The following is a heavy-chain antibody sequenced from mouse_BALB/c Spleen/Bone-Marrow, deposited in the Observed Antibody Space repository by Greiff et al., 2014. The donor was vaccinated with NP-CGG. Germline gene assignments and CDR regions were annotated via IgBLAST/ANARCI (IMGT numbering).Heavy chain of an antibody. CDR1: GYTFTTYY. Sequence: QVQLQQSGAELVKPGTSVKLSCKASGYTFTTYYMYWVKQRPGQGFEWIGEINPNNGGTNFKEKFKSKATLTVDESSSTAYMQLSSLTSEDSAVYYCTRGRTWDFDYWGQGTTLTVSS. CDR2: INPNNGGT. J-gene: IGHJ2*01. V-gene: IGHV1S81*02. CDR3: TRGRTWDFDY.